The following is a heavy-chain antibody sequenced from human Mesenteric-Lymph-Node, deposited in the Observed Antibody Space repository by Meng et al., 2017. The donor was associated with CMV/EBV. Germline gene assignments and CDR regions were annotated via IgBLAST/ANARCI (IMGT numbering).Heavy chain of an antibody. D-gene: IGHD2-2*01. Sequence: ASVKVSCKASGYTFSNYYMHWVRQAPGQGLEWMGIINPSGGSTTYAQKFQGRVTMTRNTSISTAYIELSSLRSEDTAVYYCARKYCSSSSCKGGHGMDVWGQGTTVTVSS. CDR3: ARKYCSSSSCKGGHGMDV. V-gene: IGHV1-46*01. J-gene: IGHJ6*02. CDR1: GYTFSNYY. CDR2: INPSGGST.